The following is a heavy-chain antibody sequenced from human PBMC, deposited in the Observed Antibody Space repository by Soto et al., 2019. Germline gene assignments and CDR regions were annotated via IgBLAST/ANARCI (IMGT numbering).Heavy chain of an antibody. CDR3: APGITGTTQNDAFDI. V-gene: IGHV3-9*01. J-gene: IGHJ3*02. CDR1: GFTFDDYA. Sequence: GGSLRLSCAASGFTFDDYAMHWVRQAPGKGLEWVSGISWNSGSIGYADSVKGRFTISRDNAKNSLYLQMNSLRAEDTALYYCAPGITGTTQNDAFDIWGQGTMVPSPQ. CDR2: ISWNSGSI. D-gene: IGHD1-7*01.